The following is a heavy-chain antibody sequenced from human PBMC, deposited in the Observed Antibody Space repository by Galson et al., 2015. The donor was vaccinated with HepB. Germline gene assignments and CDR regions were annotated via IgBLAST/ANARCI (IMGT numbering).Heavy chain of an antibody. CDR1: GFTFSSYG. J-gene: IGHJ4*02. Sequence: SLRLSCAASGFTFSSYGMHWVRQAPGKGLEWVAVISYDGSNKYYADSVKGRFTISRDNSKNTLYLQMNSLRAEDTAVYYCAKDLQQTGDPYYYFDYWGQGTLVTVSS. CDR3: AKDLQQTGDPYYYFDY. CDR2: ISYDGSNK. D-gene: IGHD7-27*01. V-gene: IGHV3-30*18.